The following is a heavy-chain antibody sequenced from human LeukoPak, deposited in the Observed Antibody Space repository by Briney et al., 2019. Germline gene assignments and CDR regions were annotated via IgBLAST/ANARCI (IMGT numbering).Heavy chain of an antibody. Sequence: GGSRRLSWAASGFTFSSDAMRWVSQAPGKGMEWVSAIRGSGGSTYYADSVKGPFTISRDNSKNTLHLQMHSPRAEDTAVYYCAKEEGSEYFQHWGQGTLVTVSS. CDR2: IRGSGGST. V-gene: IGHV3-23*01. J-gene: IGHJ1*01. CDR1: GFTFSSDA. CDR3: AKEEGSEYFQH.